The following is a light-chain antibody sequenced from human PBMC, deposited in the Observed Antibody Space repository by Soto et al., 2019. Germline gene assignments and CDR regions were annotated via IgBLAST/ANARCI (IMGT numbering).Light chain of an antibody. V-gene: IGLV1-51*01. CDR3: GSWDSRLSAYV. CDR2: DDN. J-gene: IGLJ1*01. CDR1: SSNIGGNS. Sequence: QSVMTQPPSVSAAPGQTVTISCSGSSSNIGGNSVSWYQQLPGTAPKLLIYDDNKRPSGIPDRFSGSKSGTSATLGITGFHTGDEADYYCGSWDSRLSAYVFGTGTKLTVL.